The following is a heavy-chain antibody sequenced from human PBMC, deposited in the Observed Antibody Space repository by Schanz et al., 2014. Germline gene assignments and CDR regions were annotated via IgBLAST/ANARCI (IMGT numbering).Heavy chain of an antibody. J-gene: IGHJ6*03. CDR1: GGTFSSYT. CDR3: AGTYCSSTSCYTGYYYMDV. V-gene: IGHV1-69*02. D-gene: IGHD2-2*02. Sequence: QVQLVQSGAEVKKPGSSVKVSCKASGGTFSSYTISWLRQAPGQGLEWMGRIISILGIPNYAQKFQGRVTIPANKSTSTAYMELTSLRSEDTAVYDCAGTYCSSTSCYTGYYYMDVWGKGTTVTVSS. CDR2: IISILGIP.